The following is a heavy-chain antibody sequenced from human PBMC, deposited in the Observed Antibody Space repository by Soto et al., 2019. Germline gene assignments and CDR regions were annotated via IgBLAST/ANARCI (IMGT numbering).Heavy chain of an antibody. CDR2: INHSGST. V-gene: IGHV4-34*01. J-gene: IGHJ6*02. Sequence: QVQLQQWGAGLLKPSETLSLTCAVYGGSFSGYYWSWIRQPPGKGLEWIGEINHSGSTNYNPSLKSRVTISVDTSKNQFSLKLSSVTAADTAVYYCARGREEPPIVAPAYLYYYGMDVWGQGTTVTVSS. D-gene: IGHD5-12*01. CDR3: ARGREEPPIVAPAYLYYYGMDV. CDR1: GGSFSGYY.